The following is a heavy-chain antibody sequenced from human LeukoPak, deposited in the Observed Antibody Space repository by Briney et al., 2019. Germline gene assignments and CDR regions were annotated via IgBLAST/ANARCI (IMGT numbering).Heavy chain of an antibody. CDR2: IYYSGST. CDR3: AREGHDFWGGYQYASNYYFDY. J-gene: IGHJ4*02. V-gene: IGHV4-39*07. Sequence: SETLSLTCTVSGGSISSSSYYWGWIRQPPGKGLEWIGSIYYSGSTYYNPSLRSRVTMSVDTSKNQFSLKLSSVTAADTAVYYCAREGHDFWGGYQYASNYYFDYWGQGTLVTVSS. D-gene: IGHD3-3*01. CDR1: GGSISSSSYY.